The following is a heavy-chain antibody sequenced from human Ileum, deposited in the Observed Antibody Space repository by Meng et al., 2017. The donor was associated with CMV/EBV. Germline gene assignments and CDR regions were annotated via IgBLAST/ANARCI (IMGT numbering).Heavy chain of an antibody. Sequence: LRLSCAASGFPFATYTMTWVRQAPGKGLDWVAAFERPSNNIYYADSVMGRFTISRDDSKSTLYLQMTSLRVEDTALYYCVKGGWGDDWGQGALVTVSS. D-gene: IGHD3-10*01. CDR3: VKGGWGDD. V-gene: IGHV3-23*05. CDR1: GFPFATYT. J-gene: IGHJ4*02. CDR2: FERPSNNI.